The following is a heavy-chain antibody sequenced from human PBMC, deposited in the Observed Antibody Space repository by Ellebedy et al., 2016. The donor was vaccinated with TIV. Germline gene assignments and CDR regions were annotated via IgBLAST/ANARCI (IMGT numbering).Heavy chain of an antibody. CDR3: THRREGVEEY. CDR1: GFSLTTIGVG. Sequence: SGPTLVKPTQTLTLTCTFSGFSLTTIGVGVGWIRQPPGKALEWLALIYWDDDKRYSPSLKSRLTITKDTSKNQVVLTMTNMDPVDTGTYNCTHRREGVEEYWGQGTLVTVSS. D-gene: IGHD3-10*01. J-gene: IGHJ4*02. CDR2: IYWDDDK. V-gene: IGHV2-5*02.